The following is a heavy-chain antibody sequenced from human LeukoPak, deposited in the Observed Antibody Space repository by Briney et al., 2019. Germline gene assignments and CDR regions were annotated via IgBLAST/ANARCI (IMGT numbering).Heavy chain of an antibody. Sequence: GGSLRLFCAASGLTFSSYPMHWVRQAPGKGLEWVAVISYDGSEKHYADSVKGRFTISRDNAKNSLSLQMNSLRAEDTAVYYCARGRTSGSSWPFDYWGQGTPVTVSS. D-gene: IGHD6-13*01. V-gene: IGHV3-30-3*01. J-gene: IGHJ4*02. CDR3: ARGRTSGSSWPFDY. CDR2: ISYDGSEK. CDR1: GLTFSSYP.